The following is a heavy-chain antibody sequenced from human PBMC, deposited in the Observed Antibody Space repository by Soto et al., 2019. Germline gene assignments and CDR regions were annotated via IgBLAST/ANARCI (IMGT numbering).Heavy chain of an antibody. CDR1: GGSISSGDYY. CDR2: IYYSGST. D-gene: IGHD3-3*01. J-gene: IGHJ6*02. V-gene: IGHV4-30-4*01. Sequence: PSETLSLTCTVSGGSISSGDYYWSWIRQPPGKGLEWIGYIYYSGSTYYNPSLKSRVTISVDTSKNQFSLKLSSVTAADTAVYYCARDLTYDNPTDYYYYGMDVWGQGTTVTVSS. CDR3: ARDLTYDNPTDYYYYGMDV.